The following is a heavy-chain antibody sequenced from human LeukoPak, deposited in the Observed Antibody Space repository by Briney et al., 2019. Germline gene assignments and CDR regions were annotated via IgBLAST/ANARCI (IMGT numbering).Heavy chain of an antibody. CDR2: IYYSGGT. D-gene: IGHD5-18*01. J-gene: IGHJ4*02. Sequence: SETLSLTCTVSGGSISSSSYYWGWIRQPPGKGLEWNGSIYYSGGTYYNPSLKSRVTISVDTSKNQSSLNLSSVTAADTALYYCARLFGYNYGHVDYWGQGTLVTVSS. V-gene: IGHV4-39*01. CDR1: GGSISSSSYY. CDR3: ARLFGYNYGHVDY.